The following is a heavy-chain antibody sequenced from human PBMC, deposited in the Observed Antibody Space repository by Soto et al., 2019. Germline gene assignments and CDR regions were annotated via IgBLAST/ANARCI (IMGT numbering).Heavy chain of an antibody. CDR1: GGTFGSYT. J-gene: IGHJ4*02. D-gene: IGHD1-20*01. CDR2: IIPILGIA. V-gene: IGHV1-69*04. CDR3: ARDGTITGTDLYFDY. Sequence: ASVKVSCKASGGTFGSYTISWVRQAPGQGLEWMGRIIPILGIANYAQKYQRRVTITADKSTSTAYMELSSLRSEDTAVYYCARDGTITGTDLYFDYWGQGTLVTVSS.